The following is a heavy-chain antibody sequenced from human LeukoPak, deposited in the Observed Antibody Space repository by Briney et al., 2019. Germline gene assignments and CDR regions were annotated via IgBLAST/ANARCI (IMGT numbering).Heavy chain of an antibody. V-gene: IGHV3-30*18. CDR2: MSYDGTHK. CDR1: GFTFSTYW. CDR3: AKDFGYGDCFDY. J-gene: IGHJ4*02. Sequence: RPGGSLRLSCTASGFTFSTYWINWVRQRPGKGLEWVAFMSYDGTHKYYADSARGRFTISRDNSKNTLFLQMNSLRTEDTAVYYCAKDFGYGDCFDYWGQGTVVTVSS. D-gene: IGHD4-17*01.